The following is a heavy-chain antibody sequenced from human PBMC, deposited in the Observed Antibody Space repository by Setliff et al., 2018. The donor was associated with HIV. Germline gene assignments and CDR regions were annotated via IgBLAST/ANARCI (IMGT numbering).Heavy chain of an antibody. CDR1: GGFVSTSSYY. V-gene: IGHV4-39*01. CDR2: LYTSGST. J-gene: IGHJ4*02. Sequence: SETLSLTCTVSGGFVSTSSYYWGWIRQPPGKGLEWIGSLYTSGSTNYNPSLKSRVTISVDTSKNQFSLKLSSVTAADTAVYYCARSVPRYCSGGSCYPPLFDYWGQGTLVTVSS. CDR3: ARSVPRYCSGGSCYPPLFDY. D-gene: IGHD2-15*01.